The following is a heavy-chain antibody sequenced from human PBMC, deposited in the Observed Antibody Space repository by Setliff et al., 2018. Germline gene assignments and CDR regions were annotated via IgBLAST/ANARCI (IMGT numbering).Heavy chain of an antibody. CDR2: IHHSGKA. J-gene: IGHJ4*02. CDR3: ARSESCGSTHCSPYDY. CDR1: GGSISSYY. Sequence: SETLSLTCTVSGGSISSYYWSWIRQPPGKGLEWIVNIHHSGKAYYNPSLKSRVTMSVDTSKNHVSLKLSSVTAADTAVYYCARSESCGSTHCSPYDYWGQGTLVTVSS. D-gene: IGHD2-2*01. V-gene: IGHV4-59*04.